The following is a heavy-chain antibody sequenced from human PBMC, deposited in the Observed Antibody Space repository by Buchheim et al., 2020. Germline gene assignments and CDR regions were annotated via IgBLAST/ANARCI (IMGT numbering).Heavy chain of an antibody. J-gene: IGHJ6*02. Sequence: QVQLVESGGGVVQPGRSLRLSCAASGFTFSSYGMHWVRQAPGKGLEWVAVISYDGSNKYYADSVKGRFTISRDNSKNTLYLKRNSLRAEDTAVYYCAKVSGPDYYYGMDVWGQGTT. CDR2: ISYDGSNK. CDR1: GFTFSSYG. CDR3: AKVSGPDYYYGMDV. V-gene: IGHV3-30*18. D-gene: IGHD1-1*01.